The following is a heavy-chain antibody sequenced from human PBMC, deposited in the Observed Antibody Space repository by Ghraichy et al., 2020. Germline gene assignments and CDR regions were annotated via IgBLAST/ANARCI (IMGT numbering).Heavy chain of an antibody. CDR1: GGSISSGGYY. J-gene: IGHJ4*02. CDR2: IYYSGST. V-gene: IGHV4-31*02. Sequence: SQTLSLTCAVSGGSISSGGYYWSWIRQHPGKGLEWIGYIYYSGSTYYNPSLKSRVTISVDTSKNQFSLKLSSVTAADTAVYYCARDSGTGSLWFGELILWGQGTLVTVSS. CDR3: ARDSGTGSLWFGELIL. D-gene: IGHD3-10*01.